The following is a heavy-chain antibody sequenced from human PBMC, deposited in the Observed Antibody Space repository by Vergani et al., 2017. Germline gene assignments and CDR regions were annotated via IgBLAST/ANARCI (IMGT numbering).Heavy chain of an antibody. J-gene: IGHJ5*02. CDR3: ARHSTVEWLVKLGWIDP. CDR2: IYYSGST. Sequence: QLQLQESGPGLVKPSATLSLTCSVSGASIRSSNYYWGWIRQPPGKGLEWIASIYYSGSTYYTPSLKSRVTISVDTSKNQVSLKLSSVTAADTAVYFCARHSTVEWLVKLGWIDPWGQGILVTVSS. V-gene: IGHV4-39*01. D-gene: IGHD6-19*01. CDR1: GASIRSSNYY.